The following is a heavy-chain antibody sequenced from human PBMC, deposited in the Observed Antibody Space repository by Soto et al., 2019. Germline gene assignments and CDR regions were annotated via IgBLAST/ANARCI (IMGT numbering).Heavy chain of an antibody. CDR3: GRDRSHYAGVGKIDP. D-gene: IGHD3-10*01. CDR2: ISSEGSYI. Sequence: DVQLVESGGGLVKPGGSLRLSCAASGFNFSTYGMNWVRQAPGKGLEWVSSISSEGSYIYYTPSVKGRFTISRDNAKNSVYLQMNSLRAEDTAVYYCGRDRSHYAGVGKIDPWGQGTLVAVSS. V-gene: IGHV3-21*02. CDR1: GFNFSTYG. J-gene: IGHJ5*02.